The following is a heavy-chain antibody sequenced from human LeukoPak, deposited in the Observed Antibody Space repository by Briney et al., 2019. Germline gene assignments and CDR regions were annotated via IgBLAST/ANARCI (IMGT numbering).Heavy chain of an antibody. CDR2: IQQDGSNK. J-gene: IGHJ4*02. CDR3: ATQSYGLFAY. D-gene: IGHD4-17*01. Sequence: GGSLRLSCAASEFTFSTQWMSWVRQAPGKGLEWVANIQQDGSNKFYADSVKGRFTISRDNARNSLYLQMNSLRPDDTAVYYCATQSYGLFAYWGQGTLVTVSS. V-gene: IGHV3-7*01. CDR1: EFTFSTQW.